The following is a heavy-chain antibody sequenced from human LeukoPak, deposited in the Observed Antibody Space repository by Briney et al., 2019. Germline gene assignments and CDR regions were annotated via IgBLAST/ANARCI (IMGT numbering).Heavy chain of an antibody. CDR2: IIPIFGTA. D-gene: IGHD2-15*01. Sequence: ASVKVSCKASGGTFSSYAISWVRQAPGQGLEWMEGIIPIFGTANYAQKFQGRVTITADEPTSTAYMKLSSLRSEDTAVYYCARTLGYCSGGSCYWDYWGQGTLVTVSS. CDR1: GGTFSSYA. J-gene: IGHJ4*02. CDR3: ARTLGYCSGGSCYWDY. V-gene: IGHV1-69*01.